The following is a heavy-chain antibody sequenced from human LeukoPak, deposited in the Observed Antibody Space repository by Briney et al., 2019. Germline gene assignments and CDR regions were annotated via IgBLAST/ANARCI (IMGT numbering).Heavy chain of an antibody. Sequence: SETLSLTCTVSGYSISSGYYWGWIRQPPGKGLEWIGSIYHSGSTYYNPSLKSRVTISVDTSKNQFSLKLSSVTAADTAVYYCARESNSSGCIRYWGQGTLVTVSS. D-gene: IGHD6-19*01. J-gene: IGHJ4*02. CDR1: GYSISSGYY. CDR3: ARESNSSGCIRY. V-gene: IGHV4-38-2*02. CDR2: IYHSGST.